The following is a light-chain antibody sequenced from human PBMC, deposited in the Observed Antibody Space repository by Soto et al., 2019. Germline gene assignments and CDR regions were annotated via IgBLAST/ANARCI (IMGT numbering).Light chain of an antibody. J-gene: IGLJ1*01. CDR1: SSNIGAGND. CDR3: QSYDSSLSAYV. Sequence: QLVLTQPPSVSGAPGQRVTISCTGSSSNIGAGNDVHWYKQVPGTAPKLLIYGNSNRPSGVPDRISGSKSGTSASLAITGLQTEDEADFYCQSYDSSLSAYVFGTGTKVTVL. V-gene: IGLV1-40*01. CDR2: GNS.